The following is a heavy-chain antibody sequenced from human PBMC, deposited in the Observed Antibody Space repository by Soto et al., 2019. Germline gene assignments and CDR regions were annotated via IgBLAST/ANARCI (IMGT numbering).Heavy chain of an antibody. CDR3: ARVYPGNPYSSSWYDLNWFDP. D-gene: IGHD6-13*01. Sequence: SETLSLTCAISGYSVSSNSAAWNWIRQSPSRGLERLGRTYYRSKWYNDYAVSVKSRITINPDTSKNQFSLQLNSVTPEDTAVYYCARVYPGNPYSSSWYDLNWFDPWGQGTLVTVSS. J-gene: IGHJ5*02. CDR2: TYYRSKWYN. V-gene: IGHV6-1*01. CDR1: GYSVSSNSAA.